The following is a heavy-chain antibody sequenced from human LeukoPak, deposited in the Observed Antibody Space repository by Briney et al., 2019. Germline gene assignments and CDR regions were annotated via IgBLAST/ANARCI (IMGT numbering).Heavy chain of an antibody. Sequence: ASVKVSCKASGYTFTSYGISWVRQAPGRGLEWMGWISAYNGNTNYAQKLQGRVTMTTDTSTSTAYMELRSLRSDDTAVYYCARVADILTPITYYYYYGMDVWGQGTTVTVSS. CDR1: GYTFTSYG. CDR2: ISAYNGNT. D-gene: IGHD3-9*01. V-gene: IGHV1-18*01. J-gene: IGHJ6*02. CDR3: ARVADILTPITYYYYYGMDV.